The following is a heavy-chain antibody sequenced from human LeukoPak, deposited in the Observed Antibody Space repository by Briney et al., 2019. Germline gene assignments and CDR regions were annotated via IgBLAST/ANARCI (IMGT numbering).Heavy chain of an antibody. CDR3: ARVSNLSGGDISMVRGRYYYYMDV. CDR2: FTSGSRYI. D-gene: IGHD3-10*01. J-gene: IGHJ6*03. V-gene: IGHV3-21*04. CDR1: GFTFSSYT. Sequence: PGGSLRLSYSASGFTFSSYTMNWVRQPPGKGLEWVSSFTSGSRYIYYVDSVKGRFTISRDNSKHTLYLQMNSLRDEDTAMYYCARVSNLSGGDISMVRGRYYYYMDVWGKGTTVTISS.